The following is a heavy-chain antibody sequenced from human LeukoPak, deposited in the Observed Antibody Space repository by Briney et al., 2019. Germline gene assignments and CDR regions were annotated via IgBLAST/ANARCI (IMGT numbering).Heavy chain of an antibody. CDR2: IYYSGST. CDR3: ARGGASSTVVTPWVDY. CDR1: GGSISSYY. V-gene: IGHV4-59*01. J-gene: IGHJ4*02. Sequence: SETLSLTCTVSGGSISSYYWSWIRQPPRTRLWRIRYIYYSGSTNYNPSLKSRVTISVDTSKNQFSLKLSSVTAADTAVYYCARGGASSTVVTPWVDYWGQGTLVTVSS. D-gene: IGHD4-23*01.